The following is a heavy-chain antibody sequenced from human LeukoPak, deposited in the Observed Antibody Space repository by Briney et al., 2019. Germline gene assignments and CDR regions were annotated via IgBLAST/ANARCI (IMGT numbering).Heavy chain of an antibody. Sequence: SVKVSCKASGGSFSNYAFSWVRQAPGQGLEWMGRITPIVDIATYIQKFQGRVTITANKFTSTAYMELSSLTSEDTAVYYCARDPEVIVATPYWDYWGQGTLVTVSS. D-gene: IGHD5-12*01. CDR3: ARDPEVIVATPYWDY. J-gene: IGHJ4*02. CDR1: GGSFSNYA. CDR2: ITPIVDIA. V-gene: IGHV1-69*04.